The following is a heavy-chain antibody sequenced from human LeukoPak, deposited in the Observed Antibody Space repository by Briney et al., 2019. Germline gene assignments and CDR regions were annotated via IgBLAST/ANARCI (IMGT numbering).Heavy chain of an antibody. V-gene: IGHV3-23*01. J-gene: IGHJ4*02. Sequence: GGSPRLSCAASGFTFSSYAMSWVRQAPGKGLEWVSGISGSGGNTYYADSVKGRFTISRDNSENMLYLQMNSLRAEDTAVYYCATHLLWFGELLSWGQGTLVTVSS. CDR3: ATHLLWFGELLS. CDR1: GFTFSSYA. D-gene: IGHD3-10*01. CDR2: ISGSGGNT.